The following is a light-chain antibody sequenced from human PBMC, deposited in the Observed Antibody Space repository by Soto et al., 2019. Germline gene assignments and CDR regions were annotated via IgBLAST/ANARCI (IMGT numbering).Light chain of an antibody. J-gene: IGKJ2*01. V-gene: IGKV3-15*01. CDR1: RSVSSN. Sequence: EIVMTQSPATLSVSPGERATLSCRASRSVSSNLAWFQQNPGQAPRLLIYGASTRATGIPARFSGSGSGTDFTLTISSLQSEDFAVYYCQQYDNWPPYTFGQGTKLEIK. CDR2: GAS. CDR3: QQYDNWPPYT.